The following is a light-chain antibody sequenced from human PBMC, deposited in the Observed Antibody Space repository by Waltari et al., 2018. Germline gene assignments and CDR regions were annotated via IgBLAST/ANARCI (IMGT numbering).Light chain of an antibody. CDR3: QNYVRLPAT. CDR2: NTY. CDR1: HSVARA. J-gene: IGKJ1*01. V-gene: IGKV3-20*01. Sequence: EIVFTHSPGTLSLSPGARATLPCRASHSVARALAWYQQTPGQPPRLLIYNTYPRATGVPDRFSGGGSGTDFSLTISRLEPEDFAVYYCQNYVRLPATFGQGTKVEIK.